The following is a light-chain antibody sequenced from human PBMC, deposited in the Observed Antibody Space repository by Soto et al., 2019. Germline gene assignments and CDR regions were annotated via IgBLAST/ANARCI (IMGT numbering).Light chain of an antibody. CDR3: MQGTHWPPIT. CDR2: KVS. CDR1: QSLVYSDGDTY. V-gene: IGKV2-30*01. J-gene: IGKJ5*01. Sequence: DVVMTQSPLSLPVTVGQPASISCRSSQSLVYSDGDTYLNWFQQRPGQVPRRLIYKVSNRDSGVPDRISGSGSGTDFTLKISRVEAEDVGVYYCMQGTHWPPITFGQGTRLEIK.